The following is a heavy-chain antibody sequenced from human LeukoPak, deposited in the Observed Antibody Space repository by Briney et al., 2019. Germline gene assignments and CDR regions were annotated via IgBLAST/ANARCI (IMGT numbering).Heavy chain of an antibody. CDR1: GFTFTNYG. V-gene: IGHV3-23*01. Sequence: PGGSLRLSCAASGFTFTNYGMSWVRQTPGMGLEWVANIGGSDADRYYADSVKGRLTISRDNSKSTASLQLNSLRAEDTAVYYCAKDGVSFNKRWDWFDPWGQGTLVTVSS. CDR2: IGGSDADR. CDR3: AKDGVSFNKRWDWFDP. J-gene: IGHJ5*02. D-gene: IGHD1-26*01.